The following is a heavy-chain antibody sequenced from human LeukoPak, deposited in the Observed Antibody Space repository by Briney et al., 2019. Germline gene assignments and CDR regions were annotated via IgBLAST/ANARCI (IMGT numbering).Heavy chain of an antibody. Sequence: GGSLRLSCAASGFTFSSYSMNWVRQAPGKGLEWVSSISSSSSYIYYADSVKGRFTISRDNAKNSLYLQMNSLRAEDTAVYYCARDGNLLGYCSSTSCYTEPAFDIWGQGTRDTVSS. D-gene: IGHD2-2*02. CDR3: ARDGNLLGYCSSTSCYTEPAFDI. J-gene: IGHJ3*02. CDR2: ISSSSSYI. CDR1: GFTFSSYS. V-gene: IGHV3-21*01.